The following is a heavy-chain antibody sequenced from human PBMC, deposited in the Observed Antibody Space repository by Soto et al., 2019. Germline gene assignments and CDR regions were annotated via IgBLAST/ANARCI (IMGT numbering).Heavy chain of an antibody. D-gene: IGHD5-12*01. J-gene: IGHJ4*02. Sequence: GESLKISCKGSGYSFTSYWIGWVRQMPGKGLEWMGIIYPGDSDTRYSPSFQGQVTISADKSISTAYLQWSSLKASDTAMYYCARRGRNPEGYSGYDLDYWGQGTLVTVSS. CDR3: ARRGRNPEGYSGYDLDY. CDR2: IYPGDSDT. V-gene: IGHV5-51*01. CDR1: GYSFTSYW.